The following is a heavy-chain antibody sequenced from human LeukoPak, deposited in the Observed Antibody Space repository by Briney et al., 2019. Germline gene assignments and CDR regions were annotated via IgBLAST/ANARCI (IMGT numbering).Heavy chain of an antibody. V-gene: IGHV4-59*08. D-gene: IGHD7-27*01. Sequence: SETLSLTCTVSGGSISGYYWAWIRQSPEEGLEWIGEIHSSGIPNYNPSLKSRVTVSVDTSKNQFSLKLTSVTAADTAVYYCTRRRSGEPFDYWGQGTLVTASS. J-gene: IGHJ4*02. CDR2: IHSSGIP. CDR1: GGSISGYY. CDR3: TRRRSGEPFDY.